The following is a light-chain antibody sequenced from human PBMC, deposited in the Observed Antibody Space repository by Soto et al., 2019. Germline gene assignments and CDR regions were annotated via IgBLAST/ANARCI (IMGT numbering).Light chain of an antibody. Sequence: EVVMTQSPVTLSLSPGERATLSCRASQSVSSNLAWYQQKPGQAPRLLIYVASTRATGIPARFSGSGSGTEFTLTISSLQSEDFAVYYCQQYNNWPPITFGQGTRLEIK. CDR1: QSVSSN. CDR3: QQYNNWPPIT. V-gene: IGKV3-15*01. CDR2: VAS. J-gene: IGKJ5*01.